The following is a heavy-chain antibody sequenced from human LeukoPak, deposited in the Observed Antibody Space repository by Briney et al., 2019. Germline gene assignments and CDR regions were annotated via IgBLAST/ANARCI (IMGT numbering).Heavy chain of an antibody. D-gene: IGHD2-2*01. CDR2: ISAYNGNT. V-gene: IGHV1-18*01. J-gene: IGHJ6*02. CDR1: GYTFTSYG. CDR3: ATYCSSTSCYPPYYYYGMDV. Sequence: GASVKVSCKASGYTFTSYGISWVRQAPGQGLEWMGWISAYNGNTNYAQKLQGRVTMTTDTSTSTAYMELRSLRSDDTAVYYCATYCSSTSCYPPYYYYGMDVWGQGTTVTVSS.